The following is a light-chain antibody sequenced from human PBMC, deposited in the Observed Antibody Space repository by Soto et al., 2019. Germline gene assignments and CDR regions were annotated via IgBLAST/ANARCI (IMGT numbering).Light chain of an antibody. V-gene: IGKV1-5*03. CDR1: QSVDSW. CDR2: KAS. CDR3: QQHRSYPVT. Sequence: DIQMTQSPSTLPASIGDIVIITCRASQSVDSWLAWYQHKPGQAPKLLIYKASRLASGVPSRFSGGGSGTEFTLTINSLQSDDFATYYCQQHRSYPVTFGQGTRLEIK. J-gene: IGKJ5*01.